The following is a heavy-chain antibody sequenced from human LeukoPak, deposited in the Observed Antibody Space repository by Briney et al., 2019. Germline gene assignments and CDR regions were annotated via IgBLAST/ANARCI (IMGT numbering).Heavy chain of an antibody. Sequence: PGGSLRLSYAPSGFTVSGNFMSWVRQAPGKGLEWISAISGSGDSTYYADSVKGRFTFSRDNSKNTLYLQMNSLRADDTAVYYCAKLPYRGYYDSSGYFDYWGQGTLVTVSS. D-gene: IGHD3-22*01. CDR3: AKLPYRGYYDSSGYFDY. J-gene: IGHJ4*02. V-gene: IGHV3-23*01. CDR1: GFTVSGNF. CDR2: ISGSGDST.